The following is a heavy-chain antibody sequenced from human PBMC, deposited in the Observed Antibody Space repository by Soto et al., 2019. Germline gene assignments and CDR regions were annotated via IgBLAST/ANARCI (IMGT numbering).Heavy chain of an antibody. D-gene: IGHD6-19*01. V-gene: IGHV4-61*08. Sequence: VLLQESGPGLLRPSETLSLTCTVSDDSFRGAEYYWSWSRQPLGKGPEWIGYTYYNGDTKYNPALRSRVTMSEDPSKNQFSLRLSSVPAADTAVYFCARGPAYIDGWRTFDLWGRGILVTVSS. CDR2: TYYNGDT. J-gene: IGHJ4*02. CDR3: ARGPAYIDGWRTFDL. CDR1: DDSFRGAEYY.